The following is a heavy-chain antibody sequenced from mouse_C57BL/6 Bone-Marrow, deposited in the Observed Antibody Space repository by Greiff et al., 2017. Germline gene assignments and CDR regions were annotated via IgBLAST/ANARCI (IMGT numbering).Heavy chain of an antibody. CDR1: GFTFSSYA. Sequence: DVMLVESGGGLVKPGGSLKLSCAASGFTFSSYAMSWVRQTPEKRLEWVATISDGGSYTYYPDNVKGRFTISRDNAKNNLYLQRSHLKSEDTAMYYCARGAGTWGYYFDYWGQGTTLTVSS. J-gene: IGHJ2*01. D-gene: IGHD3-3*01. CDR3: ARGAGTWGYYFDY. V-gene: IGHV5-4*03. CDR2: ISDGGSYT.